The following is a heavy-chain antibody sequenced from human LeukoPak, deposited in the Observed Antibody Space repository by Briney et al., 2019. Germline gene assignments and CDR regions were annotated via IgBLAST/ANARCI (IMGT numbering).Heavy chain of an antibody. CDR1: GFTFSSYG. Sequence: GRSLRLSCAASGFTFSSYGMHWVRQAPGKGLEWVAVIWYDGSNKYYADSVKGRFTISRDNSKNTPYLQMNSLKTEDTAVYYCATNTAMVTNRFDYWGQGTLVTVSS. V-gene: IGHV3-33*01. CDR3: ATNTAMVTNRFDY. J-gene: IGHJ4*02. D-gene: IGHD5-18*01. CDR2: IWYDGSNK.